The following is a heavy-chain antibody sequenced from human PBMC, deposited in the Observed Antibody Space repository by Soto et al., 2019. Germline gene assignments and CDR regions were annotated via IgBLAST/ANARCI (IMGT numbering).Heavy chain of an antibody. CDR1: GYTFTSYG. CDR3: ARDPGYSTTWHQAFAS. Sequence: QVQLVQSGAEVKKPGASVKVSCKASGYTFTSYGISWVRQAPGQGPEWMGRISTYNGNTNYVQRLQGRATMTTDTSTNTAYMELRSLRYDDTAVYFCARDPGYSTTWHQAFASWGQGTMVTVSS. V-gene: IGHV1-18*01. CDR2: ISTYNGNT. J-gene: IGHJ3*02. D-gene: IGHD6-13*01.